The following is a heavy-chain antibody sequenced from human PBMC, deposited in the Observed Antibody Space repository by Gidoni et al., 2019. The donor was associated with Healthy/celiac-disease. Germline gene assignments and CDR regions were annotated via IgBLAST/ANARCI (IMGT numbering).Heavy chain of an antibody. J-gene: IGHJ4*02. D-gene: IGHD6-13*01. Sequence: QVQLVESGGGLVKPGGSLRLSCAASGFPFSDYYMSWIRQAPGKGLEWVSYISSSGSTIYYADSVKGRFTISRDNAKNSLYLQMNSLRAEDTAVYYCARDQRSGRIAAAGTDATFDYWGQGTLVTVSS. CDR3: ARDQRSGRIAAAGTDATFDY. V-gene: IGHV3-11*01. CDR1: GFPFSDYY. CDR2: ISSSGSTI.